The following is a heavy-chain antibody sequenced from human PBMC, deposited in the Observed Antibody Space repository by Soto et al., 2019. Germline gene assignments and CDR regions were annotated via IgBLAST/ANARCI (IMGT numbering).Heavy chain of an antibody. V-gene: IGHV1-69*13. CDR2: IIPIFGTA. J-gene: IGHJ6*02. Sequence: GASVKVSCKASGGTFSSYAISWVRQAPGQGLEWMGGIIPIFGTADYAQKFQGRVAITADESTSTAYVELSSLRSEDTAVYYCAKNPENYYYGMDVWGQGTTVTVSS. CDR1: GGTFSSYA. CDR3: AKNPENYYYGMDV.